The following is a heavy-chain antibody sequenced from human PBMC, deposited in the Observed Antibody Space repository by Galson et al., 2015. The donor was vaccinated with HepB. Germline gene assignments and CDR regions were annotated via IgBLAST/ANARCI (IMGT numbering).Heavy chain of an antibody. V-gene: IGHV1-69*08. J-gene: IGHJ4*02. Sequence: SVKVSCKASGGTFSTFTLIWVRQAPGQGLEWMGRIVPHVGTAIYAQRFQGRVTITADKSTSTAYMELSRLRSEDTAVYYCARVNPAQATHYNGALDSWGQGTLVTVSS. D-gene: IGHD3-10*01. CDR3: ARVNPAQATHYNGALDS. CDR2: IVPHVGTA. CDR1: GGTFSTFT.